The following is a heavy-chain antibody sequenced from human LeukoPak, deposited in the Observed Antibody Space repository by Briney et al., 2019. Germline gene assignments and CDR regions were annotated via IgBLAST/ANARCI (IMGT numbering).Heavy chain of an antibody. CDR3: AKDPHSSSWSYFDY. CDR2: ISWNSGSI. J-gene: IGHJ4*02. Sequence: GGSLRLSCAASGFTFDDYAMHWVRHAPGKGLEWVSGISWNSGSIGYADSVKGRFTISRDNAKNSLYLQMNSLRAEDTALYYCAKDPHSSSWSYFDYWGQGTLVTVSS. D-gene: IGHD6-13*01. V-gene: IGHV3-9*01. CDR1: GFTFDDYA.